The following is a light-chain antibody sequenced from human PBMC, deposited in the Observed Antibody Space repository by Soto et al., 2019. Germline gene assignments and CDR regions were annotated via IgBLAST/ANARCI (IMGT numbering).Light chain of an antibody. J-gene: IGKJ4*01. CDR3: MQALQTPT. CDR2: LGS. CDR1: QSLLHRNGYNY. Sequence: DIVMTQSPLSLPVTPGEPASISCRSSQSLLHRNGYNYLDWYLQKPGQSPQLLIYLGSNRASGVPDRFSRSGSGTDFTLKISRVEAEDVGVYYCMQALQTPTFGGGTKVEIK. V-gene: IGKV2-28*01.